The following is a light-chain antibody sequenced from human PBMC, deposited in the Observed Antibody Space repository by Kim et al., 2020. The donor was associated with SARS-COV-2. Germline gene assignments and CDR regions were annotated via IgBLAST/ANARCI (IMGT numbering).Light chain of an antibody. V-gene: IGLV4-69*01. Sequence: QLVLTQSPSASASLGASVKLTCTLSSGHSTYAIAWHQQQSEKGPRYLMNVYADGSHTRGDGIPDRFSGSSSGAERYLTISSLQFDDEADYYCQTWGTGTLVFGGGTKVTVL. CDR1: SGHSTYA. CDR3: QTWGTGTLV. J-gene: IGLJ2*01. CDR2: VYADGSH.